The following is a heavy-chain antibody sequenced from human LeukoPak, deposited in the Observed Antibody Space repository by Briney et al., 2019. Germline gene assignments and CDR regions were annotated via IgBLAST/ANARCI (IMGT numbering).Heavy chain of an antibody. CDR1: GGSFSGYY. CDR2: INHSGST. CDR3: ATGDLTTVTTSG. J-gene: IGHJ4*02. Sequence: SETLSLTCAVYGGSFSGYYWSWIRQPPGKGLEWIGEINHSGSTNYNPPLKSRVTISVDTSKNQFSLKLSSVTAADTAVYYCATGDLTTVTTSGWGQGTLVTVSS. V-gene: IGHV4-34*01. D-gene: IGHD4-17*01.